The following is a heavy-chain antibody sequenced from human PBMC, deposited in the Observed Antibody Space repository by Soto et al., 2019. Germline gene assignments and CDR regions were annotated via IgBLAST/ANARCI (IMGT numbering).Heavy chain of an antibody. Sequence: GGSLRLSCAASGFTFNSYAMNWVRQAPGKGLEWVAVISYDGSNKYYPDSVKGRFTISRDNSKNTLYLQMNSLRTEDTAVYYCASGARLRAAFELWGQGTLVTVS. V-gene: IGHV3-30-3*01. CDR2: ISYDGSNK. CDR1: GFTFNSYA. J-gene: IGHJ3*01. D-gene: IGHD4-17*01. CDR3: ASGARLRAAFEL.